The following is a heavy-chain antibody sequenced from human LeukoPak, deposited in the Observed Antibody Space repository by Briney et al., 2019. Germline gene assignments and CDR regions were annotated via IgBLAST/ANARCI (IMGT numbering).Heavy chain of an antibody. V-gene: IGHV4-31*03. Sequence: SQTLSLTCTFSGGSISSGGYYWSWIRQHPGKGLEWIVYIYYSGSTYYNPSLKSRVTISLDTSKNQFSMKLSSVPAADTAVYYCAREPIVGATGFDYWGQGTLVPVSS. CDR2: IYYSGST. CDR3: AREPIVGATGFDY. J-gene: IGHJ4*02. D-gene: IGHD1-26*01. CDR1: GGSISSGGYY.